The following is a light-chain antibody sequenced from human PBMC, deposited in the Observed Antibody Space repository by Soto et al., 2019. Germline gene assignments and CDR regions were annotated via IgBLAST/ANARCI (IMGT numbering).Light chain of an antibody. J-gene: IGKJ4*01. CDR3: QRSYSTPLT. Sequence: DIQMNQSPSSLSASVGDRVTITCRASQSISSYLNWYQQKPGQAPKLLIYAASSLQSGVPSRFSGSGSGTEFTLTISSMQPEDFATYYCQRSYSTPLTFGGGTKVETK. CDR1: QSISSY. V-gene: IGKV1-39*01. CDR2: AAS.